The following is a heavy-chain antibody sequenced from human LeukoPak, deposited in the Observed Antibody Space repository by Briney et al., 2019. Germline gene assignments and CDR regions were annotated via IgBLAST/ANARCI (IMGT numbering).Heavy chain of an antibody. CDR3: ARDHQRAVTTAGDY. Sequence: ASVKVSCKASGYTFTSYGISWVRQAPGQGLEWMGWISGYNGNTNYAQKLQGRVTMTTDTSTSTAYMELRSLRSDDTAVYYCARDHQRAVTTAGDYWGQGTLVTVSS. CDR2: ISGYNGNT. D-gene: IGHD4-17*01. J-gene: IGHJ4*02. CDR1: GYTFTSYG. V-gene: IGHV1-18*01.